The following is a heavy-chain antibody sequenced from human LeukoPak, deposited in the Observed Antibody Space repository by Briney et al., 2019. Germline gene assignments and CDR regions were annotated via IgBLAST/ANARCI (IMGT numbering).Heavy chain of an antibody. CDR2: IYYSGST. D-gene: IGHD3-10*01. CDR1: GGSISSSSYY. J-gene: IGHJ4*01. CDR3: ARDALLWFGGGGXDY. Sequence: SETLSLTCTVSGGSISSSSYYWGWIRQPPGKGLEWIGSIYYSGSTYYNPSLKSRVTISVDTSKNQFSLKLSSVTAADTAVYYCARDALLWFGGGGXDYWXXXTLXTVS. V-gene: IGHV4-39*01.